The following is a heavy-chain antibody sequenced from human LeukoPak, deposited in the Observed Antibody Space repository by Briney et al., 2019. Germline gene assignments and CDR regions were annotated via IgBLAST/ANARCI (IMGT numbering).Heavy chain of an antibody. J-gene: IGHJ4*02. CDR1: GYTFTSYD. D-gene: IGHD3-3*01. V-gene: IGHV1-8*01. Sequence: GASVKVSCKASGYTFTSYDINWVRQATGRGLEWMGWMNPNSGNTGYAQKFQGRVTMTRNTSISTAYMELSSLRSEDTAVYYCARAPGPYYDFWSGYYFGYWGQGTLVTVSS. CDR2: MNPNSGNT. CDR3: ARAPGPYYDFWSGYYFGY.